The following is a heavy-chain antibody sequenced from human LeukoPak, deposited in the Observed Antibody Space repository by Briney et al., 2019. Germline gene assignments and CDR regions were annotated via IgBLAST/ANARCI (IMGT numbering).Heavy chain of an antibody. Sequence: ASVKVSCKASGYTFTTYNISWVRQAPGQGREWMGWISAYNGNTNYAQKFQGRVTMTTDTSTSTAYMELRSLRSDDTAVYYCARAMVRGVPSFDYWGQGTLVTVSS. CDR3: ARAMVRGVPSFDY. J-gene: IGHJ4*02. CDR1: GYTFTTYN. CDR2: ISAYNGNT. D-gene: IGHD3-10*01. V-gene: IGHV1-18*01.